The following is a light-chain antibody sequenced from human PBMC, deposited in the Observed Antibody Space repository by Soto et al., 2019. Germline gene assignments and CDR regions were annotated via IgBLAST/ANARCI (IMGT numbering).Light chain of an antibody. J-gene: IGKJ1*01. V-gene: IGKV3-11*01. Sequence: ESVLSQSPRTLTFSPGEKATLSCRASQSVSSYLAWYQQKPGQAPRLLIYGVSSRATGIPDRFSGSGSGTDFTLTISSLEPEDFAVYYCQQRSNWPWTYGQGTKV. CDR2: GVS. CDR3: QQRSNWPWT. CDR1: QSVSSY.